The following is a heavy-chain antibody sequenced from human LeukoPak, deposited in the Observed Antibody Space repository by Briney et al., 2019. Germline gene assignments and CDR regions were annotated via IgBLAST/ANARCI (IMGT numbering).Heavy chain of an antibody. Sequence: SETLSLTCTVSGGSISSSSYYWGWMRQPPGKGLEWIGYIYYSGSTYYNPSLKSRVTISVDTSKNQFSLKLSSVTAADTAVYYCARDFIAAGTDDAFDIWGQGTMVTVSS. CDR2: IYYSGST. V-gene: IGHV4-30-4*08. J-gene: IGHJ3*02. CDR3: ARDFIAAGTDDAFDI. CDR1: GGSISSSSYY. D-gene: IGHD6-13*01.